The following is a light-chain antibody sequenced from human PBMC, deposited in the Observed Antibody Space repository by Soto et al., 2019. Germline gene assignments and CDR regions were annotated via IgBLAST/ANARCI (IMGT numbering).Light chain of an antibody. V-gene: IGKV3-15*01. CDR2: GAS. J-gene: IGKJ4*01. CDR3: QQYGSTPLT. CDR1: QSVSSN. Sequence: EIVMKQSPSTLSVSPGERATLSCRASQSVSSNLAWYQQKPGQAPRLLIYGASTRATGIPARFSGSGSGTDFTLTITRLEPEDFAVYYCQQYGSTPLTFGGGTKVDIK.